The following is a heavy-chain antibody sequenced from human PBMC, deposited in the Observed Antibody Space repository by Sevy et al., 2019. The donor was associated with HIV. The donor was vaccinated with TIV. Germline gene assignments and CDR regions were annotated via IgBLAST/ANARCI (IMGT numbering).Heavy chain of an antibody. Sequence: GGSLRLSCAASGFSFSSYSVSWVRQAPGKGLEWVASIGSSNSYIYYADSVKGRFTISRDNAKNSLFLHMNTLRAEDTAVYYCARKMELLVPDYWGQGTLVTVSS. J-gene: IGHJ4*02. CDR1: GFSFSSYS. CDR3: ARKMELLVPDY. CDR2: IGSSNSYI. D-gene: IGHD2-21*02. V-gene: IGHV3-21*01.